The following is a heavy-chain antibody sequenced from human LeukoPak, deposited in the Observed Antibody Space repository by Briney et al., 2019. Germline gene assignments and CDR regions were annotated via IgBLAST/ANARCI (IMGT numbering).Heavy chain of an antibody. CDR1: GYTFTGNY. V-gene: IGHV1-2*02. Sequence: ASVKVSYKASGYTFTGNYIHWMRQAPGQGLEWMGWINPNTGGPSLAQKLQGRVTLTTATSISTAYMELSSLRADDTAIYYCARGVGSSWFDPWGQGTLVTVSS. CDR3: ARGVGSSWFDP. D-gene: IGHD3-10*01. J-gene: IGHJ5*02. CDR2: INPNTGGP.